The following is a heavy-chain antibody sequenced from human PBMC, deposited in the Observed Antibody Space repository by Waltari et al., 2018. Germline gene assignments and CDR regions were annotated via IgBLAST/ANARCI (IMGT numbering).Heavy chain of an antibody. CDR3: ARVPIVATTKNAYYYYYGMDV. Sequence: QVQLVQSGAEVKKPGSSVKVSCKASGGTFSSYAISWVRQAPGQGLGWMGGIIPIFGTANYAQKFQGRVTITADESTSTAYMELSSLRSEDTAVYYCARVPIVATTKNAYYYYYGMDVWGQGTTVTVSS. J-gene: IGHJ6*02. D-gene: IGHD5-12*01. CDR2: IIPIFGTA. CDR1: GGTFSSYA. V-gene: IGHV1-69*12.